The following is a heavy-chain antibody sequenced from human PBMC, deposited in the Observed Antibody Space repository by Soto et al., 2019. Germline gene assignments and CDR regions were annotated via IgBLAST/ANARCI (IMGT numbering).Heavy chain of an antibody. J-gene: IGHJ4*02. CDR2: ISSSSSYI. V-gene: IGHV3-21*01. D-gene: IGHD1-26*01. CDR3: ARARGIVGANHY. Sequence: GALRLSCAASGFTFSSYSMNWVRQAPGKGLEWVSSISSSSSYIYYADSVKGRFTISRDNAKNSLYLQMNSLRAEDTAVYYCARARGIVGANHYWGQGTLVTVSS. CDR1: GFTFSSYS.